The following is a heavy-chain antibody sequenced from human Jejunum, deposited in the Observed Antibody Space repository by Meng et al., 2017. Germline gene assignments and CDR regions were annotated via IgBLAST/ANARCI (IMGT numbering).Heavy chain of an antibody. V-gene: IGHV1-2*06. J-gene: IGHJ5*02. CDR3: ARDDRGTAFDP. D-gene: IGHD1-1*01. Sequence: ASVKVSCKASGYIFTGYFMHWVRQAPGQGLEWVGRINPTNGGTNYAQKFQGRVTMTRDTSINTAYMELSSLRSDDTAVYYCARDDRGTAFDPWGQGTLVTGSS. CDR1: GYIFTGYF. CDR2: INPTNGGT.